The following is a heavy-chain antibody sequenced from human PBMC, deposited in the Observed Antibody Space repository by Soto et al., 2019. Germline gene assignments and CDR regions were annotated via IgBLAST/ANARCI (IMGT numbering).Heavy chain of an antibody. J-gene: IGHJ4*02. CDR1: GGTCSIYA. CDR3: ARDLSEYSSSYLDY. CDR2: IIPIFGTA. V-gene: IGHV1-69*13. D-gene: IGHD6-6*01. Sequence: SVKVSCKDSGGTCSIYAISCVLQSAGQWREWMGGIIPIFGTANYAQKFQGRVTITADESTSTAYMELSSLRSEDTAVYYCARDLSEYSSSYLDYWGQGTLVTVSS.